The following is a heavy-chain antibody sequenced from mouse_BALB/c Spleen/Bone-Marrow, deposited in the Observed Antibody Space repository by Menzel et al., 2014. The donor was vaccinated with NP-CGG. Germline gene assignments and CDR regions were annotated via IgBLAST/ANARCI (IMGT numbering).Heavy chain of an antibody. V-gene: IGHV1-84*02. Sequence: QVQLQQSGPELVKPGASVKISCKASGYTFTDYYINWVKQKPGQGLEWIGWIYPGGGNTKYNEKFKGKATLTVDTSSSTAYMQLSSLTSEDTAVYFCARPPYYYGSSHYWYFDVWGAGTTVTVSS. CDR1: GYTFTDYY. J-gene: IGHJ1*01. CDR3: ARPPYYYGSSHYWYFDV. CDR2: IYPGGGNT. D-gene: IGHD1-1*01.